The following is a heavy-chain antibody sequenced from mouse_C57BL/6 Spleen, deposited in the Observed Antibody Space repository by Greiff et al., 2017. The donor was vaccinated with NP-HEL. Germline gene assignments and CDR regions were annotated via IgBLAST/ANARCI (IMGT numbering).Heavy chain of an antibody. CDR3: ARDVGYYYGSSYGYFDV. CDR2: INYDGSST. V-gene: IGHV5-16*01. CDR1: GFTFSDYY. Sequence: DVKLVESEGGLVQPGSSMKLSCTASGFTFSDYYMAWVRQVPEKGLEWVANINYDGSSTYYLDSLKSRFIISRDNAKNILYLQMSSLKSEDTATYYCARDVGYYYGSSYGYFDVWGTGTTVTVSS. J-gene: IGHJ1*03. D-gene: IGHD1-1*01.